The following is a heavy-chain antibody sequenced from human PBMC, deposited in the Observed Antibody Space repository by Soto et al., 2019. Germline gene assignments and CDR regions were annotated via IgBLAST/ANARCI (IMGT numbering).Heavy chain of an antibody. V-gene: IGHV4-28*01. CDR2: IYNSGST. D-gene: IGHD6-19*01. Sequence: KTSETLSLTCAVSGYSVSDSNWWGWIRQPPGKGLEWMGHIYNSGSTYYKSSLKGRVTMSIDTSKNQFSLRLYSVTAVDTAVYYCARKYGIPVAGTFDYWGQGILVTVSS. J-gene: IGHJ4*02. CDR1: GYSVSDSNW. CDR3: ARKYGIPVAGTFDY.